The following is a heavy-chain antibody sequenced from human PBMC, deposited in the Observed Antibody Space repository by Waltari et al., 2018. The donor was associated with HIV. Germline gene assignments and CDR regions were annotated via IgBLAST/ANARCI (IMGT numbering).Heavy chain of an antibody. CDR2: IIPILGST. CDR1: GGTFSAYA. CDR3: ARGDSGDYVAYGMDV. V-gene: IGHV1-69*01. D-gene: IGHD4-17*01. J-gene: IGHJ6*02. Sequence: QVQLVQSGAEVTKPGSSVKVSCKASGGTFSAYAISWVRQAPGQGLEWMGGIIPILGSTNYAHKFQGRVTITADESTSTAYMELRSLRSEDTAVYYCARGDSGDYVAYGMDVWGQGTTVTVSS.